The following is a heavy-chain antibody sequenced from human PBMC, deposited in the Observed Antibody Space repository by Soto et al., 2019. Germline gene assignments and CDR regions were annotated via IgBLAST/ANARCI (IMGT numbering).Heavy chain of an antibody. CDR1: GGSISSGGYY. D-gene: IGHD2-2*01. CDR2: IYYSGST. CDR3: ARVKVPAAKYGMDV. J-gene: IGHJ6*02. Sequence: QVQLQESGPGLVKPSQTLSLTCTVSGGSISSGGYYWSWIRQHPGKGLEWIGDIYYSGSTYYNPSLKSRVTISVDTSKNQSSLKLSSVTAADTAVYYCARVKVPAAKYGMDVWVQGTTVTVSS. V-gene: IGHV4-31*03.